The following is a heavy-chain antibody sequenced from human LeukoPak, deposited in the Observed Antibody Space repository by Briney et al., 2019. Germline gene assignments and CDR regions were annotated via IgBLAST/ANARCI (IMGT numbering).Heavy chain of an antibody. CDR3: AKRTYGSGSHFDY. J-gene: IGHJ4*02. D-gene: IGHD3-10*01. V-gene: IGHV3-23*01. Sequence: GGSLRLSCAASGFTFSSYGMSWVRQAPGKGLEWVSAISGSGGSTYYADSVKGRFTISRDNSKNTLYLQMNSLRAEDTAVYYCAKRTYGSGSHFDYWGQGTLVTVSS. CDR1: GFTFSSYG. CDR2: ISGSGGST.